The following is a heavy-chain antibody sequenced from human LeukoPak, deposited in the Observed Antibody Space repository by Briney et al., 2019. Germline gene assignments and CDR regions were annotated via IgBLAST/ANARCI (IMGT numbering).Heavy chain of an antibody. CDR3: ATSENFYDSSGYYNWFDP. J-gene: IGHJ5*02. CDR2: VDHEAGET. Sequence: ASVKVSCKVSGYTFTDYYMHWVQQAPGKGLEWMGFVDHEAGETIYAEKFQGRVTITADTSTDTAYMELSSLRSEDTAVYYCATSENFYDSSGYYNWFDPWGQGTLVTVSS. V-gene: IGHV1-69-2*01. CDR1: GYTFTDYY. D-gene: IGHD3-22*01.